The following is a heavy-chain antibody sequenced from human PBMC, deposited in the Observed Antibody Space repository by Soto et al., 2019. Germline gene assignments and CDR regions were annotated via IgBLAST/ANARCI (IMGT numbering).Heavy chain of an antibody. CDR3: AKASSSGWYGAAEYFQH. D-gene: IGHD6-19*01. CDR1: GFTFDDYA. CDR2: ISWNSGSI. Sequence: GGSLRLSCAASGFTFDDYAMHWVRQAPGKGLEWVSGISWNSGSIGYADSVKGRFTISRDNAKNSLYLQMNSLRAEDTALYYCAKASSSGWYGAAEYFQHWGQGTLVTVSS. V-gene: IGHV3-9*01. J-gene: IGHJ1*01.